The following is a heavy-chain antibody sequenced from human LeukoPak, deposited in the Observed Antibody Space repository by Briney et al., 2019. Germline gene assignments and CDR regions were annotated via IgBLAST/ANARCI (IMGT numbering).Heavy chain of an antibody. CDR1: GGSISSSSHS. V-gene: IGHV4-39*01. CDR3: ARGSRRTRFDY. CDR2: IYYSGST. D-gene: IGHD3-10*01. Sequence: SETLSLTCTVSGGSISSSSHSWGWIRQPPGKGLEWIGSIYYSGSTYYNPSLKSRVTISVDTSKNQFSLKLSSVTAADTAVYYCARGSRRTRFDYWGQGTLVTVSS. J-gene: IGHJ4*02.